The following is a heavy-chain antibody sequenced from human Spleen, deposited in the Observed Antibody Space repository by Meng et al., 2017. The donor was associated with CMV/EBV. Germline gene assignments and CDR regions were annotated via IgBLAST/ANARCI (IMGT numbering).Heavy chain of an antibody. Sequence: GESLKISCAASGFSFSDYYMSWIRQAPGKGLEWVSFISGSGSNIKYADSVKGRFTMSRDNAKKSLYLQMNSLRAEDTAVYYCARRSTDSTGYSSGWYFDAWGQGTLVTVSS. CDR1: GFSFSDYY. V-gene: IGHV3-11*01. CDR3: ARRSTDSTGYSSGWYFDA. CDR2: ISGSGSNI. J-gene: IGHJ4*02. D-gene: IGHD6-19*01.